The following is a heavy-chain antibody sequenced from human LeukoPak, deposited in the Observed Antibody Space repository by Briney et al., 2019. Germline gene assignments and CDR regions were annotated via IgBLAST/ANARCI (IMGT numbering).Heavy chain of an antibody. CDR1: GYSLSSDYY. D-gene: IGHD6-13*01. Sequence: SETLSLTCAVSGYSLSSDYYWGWIRQPPGKGLEWIGSIYHSGSTYYNPSLKSRVTISVDTSKNQFSLKLSSVTAADTAVYYCATAGYNTSWYYFDYWGQGALVTVSS. J-gene: IGHJ4*02. CDR2: IYHSGST. CDR3: ATAGYNTSWYYFDY. V-gene: IGHV4-38-2*01.